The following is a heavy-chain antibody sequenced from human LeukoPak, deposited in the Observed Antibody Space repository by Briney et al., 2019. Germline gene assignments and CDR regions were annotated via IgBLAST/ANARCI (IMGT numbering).Heavy chain of an antibody. J-gene: IGHJ4*02. CDR2: TSGSGGST. CDR3: AKDYDSSGYPWVFDY. D-gene: IGHD3-22*01. Sequence: PGGSLRLSCAASGFTFSSYAMSWVRQAPGKGLEWVSATSGSGGSTYYADSVKGRFTISRDNSKNTLYLQMNSLRAEDTAVYYCAKDYDSSGYPWVFDYWGQGTLVTVSS. CDR1: GFTFSSYA. V-gene: IGHV3-23*01.